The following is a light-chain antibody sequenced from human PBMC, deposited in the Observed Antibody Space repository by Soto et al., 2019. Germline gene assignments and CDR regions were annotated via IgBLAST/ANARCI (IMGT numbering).Light chain of an antibody. CDR2: EVI. CDR3: STYTXASTS. Sequence: QSALTQPASVSGSPGQSITISCTGTEVGAHRFVSWYQQVPGXAPKLLIYEVIKRPSGISPRFSGSKAGNTASLTISGLQADDEADYFCSTYTXASTSFGGGTKLTVL. CDR1: EVGAHRF. J-gene: IGLJ2*01. V-gene: IGLV2-14*01.